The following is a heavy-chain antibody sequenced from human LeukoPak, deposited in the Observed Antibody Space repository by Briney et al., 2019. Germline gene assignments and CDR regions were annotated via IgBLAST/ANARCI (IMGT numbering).Heavy chain of an antibody. D-gene: IGHD6-13*01. CDR1: GYTFTSYG. Sequence: ASVKVSCKASGYTFTSYGIGWVRQAPGQGLEWMGWISAYNGNTNYAQKLQGRVTMTTDTSTSTAYMELRSLRSDDTAVYYCASHETYSSSWYGNYWGQGTLITVSS. CDR3: ASHETYSSSWYGNY. CDR2: ISAYNGNT. J-gene: IGHJ4*02. V-gene: IGHV1-18*01.